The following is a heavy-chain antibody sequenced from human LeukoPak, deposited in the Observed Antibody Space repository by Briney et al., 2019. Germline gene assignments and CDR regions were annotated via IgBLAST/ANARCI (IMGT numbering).Heavy chain of an antibody. D-gene: IGHD3-22*01. Sequence: ASVKVSCKASGYTFTGYYMHWVRQAPGQGLEWMGWINPNSGGTNYAQKFQGRVTMTRDTSISTAYMELSRLRSEDTAVYYCARDSAYYYDSSGSHFDYWGQGTLVTVSS. CDR1: GYTFTGYY. V-gene: IGHV1-2*02. J-gene: IGHJ4*02. CDR2: INPNSGGT. CDR3: ARDSAYYYDSSGSHFDY.